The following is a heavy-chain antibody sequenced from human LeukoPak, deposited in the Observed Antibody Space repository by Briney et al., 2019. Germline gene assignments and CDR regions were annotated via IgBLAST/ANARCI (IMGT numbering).Heavy chain of an antibody. V-gene: IGHV3-23*01. D-gene: IGHD3-9*01. J-gene: IGHJ4*02. CDR1: RFTFSSYA. CDR2: ISGSGGST. CDR3: AKSHYDILTGYYNFDY. Sequence: GGSLRLSCAASRFTFSSYAMSWVRQAPGKGLEWVSAISGSGGSTYYADSVKGRFTISRDNSKNTLYLQMNSLRAEDTAVYYCAKSHYDILTGYYNFDYWGQGTLVTVSS.